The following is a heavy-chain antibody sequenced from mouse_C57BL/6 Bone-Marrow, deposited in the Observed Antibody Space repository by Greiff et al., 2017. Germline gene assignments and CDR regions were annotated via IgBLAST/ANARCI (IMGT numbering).Heavy chain of an antibody. J-gene: IGHJ3*01. CDR3: ARKGTLFFYYGSSPWFAY. D-gene: IGHD1-1*01. CDR1: GYTFTDYY. Sequence: VQLQQSGPELVKPGASVKISCKASGYTFTDYYINWVKQRPGQGLEWIGWIYPGSGNTKYNEKFKGKATLTVDTSSSTAYMQLSSLTSEDSAVYFCARKGTLFFYYGSSPWFAYWGQGTLVTVSA. V-gene: IGHV1-84*01. CDR2: IYPGSGNT.